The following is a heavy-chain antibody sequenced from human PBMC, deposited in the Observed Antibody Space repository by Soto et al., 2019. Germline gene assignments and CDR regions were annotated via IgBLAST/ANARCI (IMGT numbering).Heavy chain of an antibody. CDR2: ITWNSGHI. CDR1: GFNFDDSA. D-gene: IGHD3-22*01. V-gene: IGHV3-9*01. J-gene: IGHJ4*02. Sequence: EVQLVESGGALVQPGRSLRLSCVASGFNFDDSAMNWVRQVPGKGLGWVSGITWNSGHILYADSVKGRFTISRDNAKKSLYVELNRLRPEDTALYYCAKGRSSMIVVVMDYWGQGTPVTVAS. CDR3: AKGRSSMIVVVMDY.